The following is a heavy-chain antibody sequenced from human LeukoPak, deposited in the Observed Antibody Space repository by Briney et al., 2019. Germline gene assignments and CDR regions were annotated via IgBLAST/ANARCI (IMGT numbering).Heavy chain of an antibody. J-gene: IGHJ5*02. V-gene: IGHV4-59*08. CDR2: IYYIGST. Sequence: PSETLSLTCTVSGGSIRTHYWSWIRQPPGKGLEWIGSIYYIGSTKYNPSLESRVTMSVDTSKNQCSLKLTSVTAADTAVYYCARHYGSGMDYFDPWGQGTLVTVSS. CDR3: ARHYGSGMDYFDP. CDR1: GGSIRTHY. D-gene: IGHD3-10*01.